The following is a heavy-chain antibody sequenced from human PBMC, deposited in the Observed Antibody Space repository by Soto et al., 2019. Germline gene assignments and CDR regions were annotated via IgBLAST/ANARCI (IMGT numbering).Heavy chain of an antibody. J-gene: IGHJ4*02. V-gene: IGHV3-23*01. CDR2: ISGSGGST. CDR3: AKDPFPLSSYGDYPIRLYYFDY. Sequence: EVQLLESGGGLVQPGGSLRLSCAASGFTFSSYAMSWVRQAPGKGLEWVSAISGSGGSTYYADSVKGRFTISRDNSKNTLYLQMNSLRAEDTAVYYCAKDPFPLSSYGDYPIRLYYFDYWGQGTLVTVSS. CDR1: GFTFSSYA. D-gene: IGHD4-17*01.